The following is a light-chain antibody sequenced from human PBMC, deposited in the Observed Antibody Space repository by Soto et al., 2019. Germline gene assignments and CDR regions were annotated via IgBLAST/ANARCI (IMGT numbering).Light chain of an antibody. Sequence: DIQMTQSPSSLSASVGDTVTITCRASQSISVHLNWYQQKPGKVPKLLIYAASNLHSGVPSRFSGSGSETDFALTISSQQPEDFATYYCQQSFITPYTFGQGTRLEIK. CDR1: QSISVH. V-gene: IGKV1-39*01. CDR2: AAS. J-gene: IGKJ2*01. CDR3: QQSFITPYT.